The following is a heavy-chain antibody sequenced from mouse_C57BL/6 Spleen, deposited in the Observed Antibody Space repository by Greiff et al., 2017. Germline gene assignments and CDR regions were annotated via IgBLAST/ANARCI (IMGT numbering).Heavy chain of an antibody. CDR3: ARDGYYGSSYVFDY. D-gene: IGHD1-1*01. Sequence: VQLQQSGPELVKPGASVKMSCKASGYTFTDYNMHWVKQSHGKSLEWIGYINPNNGGTSYNQKFKGKATLTVNKSSSTAYMELRSLTSEDSAVYYCARDGYYGSSYVFDYWGQGTTRTVSS. CDR1: GYTFTDYN. V-gene: IGHV1-22*01. J-gene: IGHJ2*01. CDR2: INPNNGGT.